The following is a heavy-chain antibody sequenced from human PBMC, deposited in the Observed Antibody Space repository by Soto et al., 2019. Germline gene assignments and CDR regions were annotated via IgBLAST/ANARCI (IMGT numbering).Heavy chain of an antibody. CDR3: AKDIGAARRVWFDP. J-gene: IGHJ5*02. CDR1: GFTFSSYG. Sequence: QVQLVESGGGVVQPGRSLRLSCAASGFTFSSYGMHGVRQAPGKGLEWVAVISYDGSNKYYADSVKGRFTISRDNSKNTLYLQMNSLRAEDTAVYYCAKDIGAARRVWFDPWGQGTLVTVSS. V-gene: IGHV3-30*18. CDR2: ISYDGSNK. D-gene: IGHD6-6*01.